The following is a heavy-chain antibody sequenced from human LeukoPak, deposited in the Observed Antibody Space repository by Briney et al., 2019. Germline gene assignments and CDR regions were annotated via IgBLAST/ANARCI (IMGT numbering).Heavy chain of an antibody. Sequence: SETLSLTCTVSGGSISSYYWSWIRQPPGKGLEWIGYIYYSGSTNYNPSLKSRVTIAVDTSKNQLSLKLSSVTAADTAVYYCARAVDYYDSSGYFPDAFDIWGQGTMVTVSS. V-gene: IGHV4-59*08. D-gene: IGHD3-22*01. J-gene: IGHJ3*02. CDR1: GGSISSYY. CDR2: IYYSGST. CDR3: ARAVDYYDSSGYFPDAFDI.